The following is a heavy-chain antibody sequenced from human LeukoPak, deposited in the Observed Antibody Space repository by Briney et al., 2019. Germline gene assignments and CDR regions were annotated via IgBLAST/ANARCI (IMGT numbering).Heavy chain of an antibody. CDR2: ISYDGSNK. CDR3: AKSSQWLVSWFDP. J-gene: IGHJ5*02. V-gene: IGHV3-30*18. CDR1: GFTFSSYG. Sequence: QPGRSLRLSCAASGFTFSSYGMHWVRQAPGKGLEWVAVISYDGSNKYYADSVKGRFTISRDNSKNTLYLQMNSLRAEGTAVYYCAKSSQWLVSWFDPWGQGTLVTVSS. D-gene: IGHD6-19*01.